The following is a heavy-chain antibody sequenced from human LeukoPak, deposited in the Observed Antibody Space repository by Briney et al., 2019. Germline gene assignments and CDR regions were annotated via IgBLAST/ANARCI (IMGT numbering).Heavy chain of an antibody. D-gene: IGHD6-13*01. CDR3: AKAFGSSWSLDY. CDR1: GFTFSSYE. CDR2: ISSSGSTI. J-gene: IGHJ4*02. V-gene: IGHV3-48*03. Sequence: GGSLRLSCAASGFTFSSYEMNWVRQAPGKGLEWVSYISSSGSTIYYADSVKGRFTISRDNSKNTLYLQMNSLRAEDTAVYYCAKAFGSSWSLDYWGQGTLVTVSS.